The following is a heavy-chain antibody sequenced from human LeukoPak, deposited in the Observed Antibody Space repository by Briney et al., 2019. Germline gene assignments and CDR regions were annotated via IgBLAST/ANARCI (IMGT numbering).Heavy chain of an antibody. V-gene: IGHV4-38-2*02. CDR2: IYHSGST. Sequence: VKPSETLSLTCTVSGYSISSGYYWGWIRQPPGKGLEWIGSIYHSGSTYYNPSLKSRVTISVDTSKNQFSLKLSSVTAADTAVYYCARENSSSSDWFDPWGQGTLVTVSS. CDR1: GYSISSGYY. J-gene: IGHJ5*02. D-gene: IGHD6-6*01. CDR3: ARENSSSSDWFDP.